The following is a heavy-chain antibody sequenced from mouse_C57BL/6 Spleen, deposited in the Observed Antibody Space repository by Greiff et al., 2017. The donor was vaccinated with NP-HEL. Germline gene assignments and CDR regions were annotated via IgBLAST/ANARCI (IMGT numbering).Heavy chain of an antibody. CDR3: TRSGDGYYSYCDY. V-gene: IGHV1-15*01. CDR2: IDPETGGT. D-gene: IGHD2-3*01. Sequence: QVQLQQSGAELVRPGASVTLSCKASGYTFTDYEMHWVKQTPVHGLEWIGAIDPETGGTAYNQKFKGKAILTADKSSSTAYMELRSLTSEDSAVYYCTRSGDGYYSYCDYWGQGTTLTVSS. J-gene: IGHJ2*01. CDR1: GYTFTDYE.